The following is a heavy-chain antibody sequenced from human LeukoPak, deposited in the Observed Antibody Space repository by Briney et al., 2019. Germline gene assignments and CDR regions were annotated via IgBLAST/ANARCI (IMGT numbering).Heavy chain of an antibody. CDR3: AAEWEYFDY. CDR1: GFTFSSCG. D-gene: IGHD1-26*01. CDR2: IRYDGSNK. V-gene: IGHV3-30*02. J-gene: IGHJ4*02. Sequence: GGSLRLSCAASGFTFSSCGMHWVRQAPGKGLEWVAFIRYDGSNKYYADSVKGRFTISRDNAKNSLYLQMNSLRAEDTAVYSCAAEWEYFDYWGQGTLVTVSS.